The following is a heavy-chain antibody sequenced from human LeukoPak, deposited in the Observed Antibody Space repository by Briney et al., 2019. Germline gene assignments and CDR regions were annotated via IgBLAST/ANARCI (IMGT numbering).Heavy chain of an antibody. CDR3: ARGYCSGGSCYSVENWFDP. Sequence: VASVKVSCXAAGYTFTGYYMFWVRQAPGQGLEWMGRINPNSGGTNYAQRFQGRVTMTRDTSISTAYMELSRLRSDDTAVYYCARGYCSGGSCYSVENWFDPWGQGTLVTVSS. CDR2: INPNSGGT. D-gene: IGHD2-15*01. J-gene: IGHJ5*02. V-gene: IGHV1-2*06. CDR1: GYTFTGYY.